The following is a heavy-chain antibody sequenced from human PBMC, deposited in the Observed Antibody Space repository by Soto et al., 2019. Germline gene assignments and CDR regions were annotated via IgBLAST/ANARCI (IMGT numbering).Heavy chain of an antibody. J-gene: IGHJ6*03. V-gene: IGHV4-34*01. CDR3: ARGFLEWLSYYYYYMDV. D-gene: IGHD3-3*01. CDR2: INHSGST. CDR1: GGSFSGYY. Sequence: QVQLQQWGAGLLKPSETLSLTCAVYGGSFSGYYWSWIRQPPGKGLEWIGEINHSGSTNYNPSLKSRVTISVDTSKNQFSLKLSSVTAADTAVYYCARGFLEWLSYYYYYMDVWGKGTTVTVSS.